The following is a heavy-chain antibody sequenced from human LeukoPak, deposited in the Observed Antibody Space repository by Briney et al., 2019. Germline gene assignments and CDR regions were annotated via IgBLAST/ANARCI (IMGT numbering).Heavy chain of an antibody. CDR2: IYYSGST. D-gene: IGHD6-13*01. CDR1: GGSISSYY. J-gene: IGHJ4*02. V-gene: IGHV4-59*08. Sequence: SETLSLTCTVSGGSISSYYWSWIRQPPGKGPEWIGYIYYSGSTNYNPSLKSRVTISVDTSKNQFSLKLSSVTAADTAVYYCARHSSSWSHFDYWGQGTLVTVSS. CDR3: ARHSSSWSHFDY.